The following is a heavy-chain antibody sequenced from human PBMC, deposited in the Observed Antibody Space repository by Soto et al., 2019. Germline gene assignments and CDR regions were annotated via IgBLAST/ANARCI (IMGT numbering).Heavy chain of an antibody. CDR2: IYYSGST. Sequence: SEPLSLTCTVSGGSIGISSYYWVWIRQPPGKGLEWIGSIYYSGSTYYNPSLKSRVTISVDTSKNQFSLKLSSVTAADTAVYYCARLYGPFDYWGQGTLVTVSS. J-gene: IGHJ4*02. CDR1: GGSIGISSYY. V-gene: IGHV4-39*01. D-gene: IGHD4-17*01. CDR3: ARLYGPFDY.